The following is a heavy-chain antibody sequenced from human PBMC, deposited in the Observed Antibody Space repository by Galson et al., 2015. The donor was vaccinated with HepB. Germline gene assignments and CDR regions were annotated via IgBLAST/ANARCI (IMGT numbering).Heavy chain of an antibody. CDR2: IWKDGSNK. D-gene: IGHD6-6*01. CDR1: EFTYSRYG. J-gene: IGHJ5*02. CDR3: ARDAYSSSSGWFDT. Sequence: SLRLSCAASEFTYSRYGMHWVRQGPGKGLEWVAVIWKDGSNKYYADSVKGRFTISRDNSKNTLYLQMNSLRAEDTAVYYCARDAYSSSSGWFDTWGQGTLVTVSS. V-gene: IGHV3-33*01.